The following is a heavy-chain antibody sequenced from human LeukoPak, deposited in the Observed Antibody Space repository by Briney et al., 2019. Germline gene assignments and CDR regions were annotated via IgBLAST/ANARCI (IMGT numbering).Heavy chain of an antibody. CDR2: IYHLGST. CDR1: GRSITRGGYY. D-gene: IGHD1-26*01. V-gene: IGHV4-31*03. CDR3: ARVPMGASDYYYMDV. J-gene: IGHJ6*03. Sequence: SETLSLTCTLSGRSITRGGYYWSWIRQHPGKGLEWIGHIYHLGSTYYNPSLKSRLSIPIETSENQFFLNLSSVTAADTAVYYCARVPMGASDYYYMDVWGKGTTVTVSS.